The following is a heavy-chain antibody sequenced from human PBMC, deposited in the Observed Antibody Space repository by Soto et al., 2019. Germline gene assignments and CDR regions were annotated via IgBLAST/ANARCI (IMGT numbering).Heavy chain of an antibody. CDR2: IGGGGTDT. V-gene: IGHV3-23*01. D-gene: IGHD1-26*01. J-gene: IGHJ5*01. CDR1: RFTFSHFA. CDR3: AKDAVPYNGKWDWFDF. Sequence: DVQLLESGGGLVQPGGSLTLSCAASRFTFSHFAMSWVRQAPGKGLEWVSSIGGGGTDTYYADSVKGRFTISRENSKNTLYLQLDSLRDEDTAVYYCAKDAVPYNGKWDWFDFWGQGTLVTVSS.